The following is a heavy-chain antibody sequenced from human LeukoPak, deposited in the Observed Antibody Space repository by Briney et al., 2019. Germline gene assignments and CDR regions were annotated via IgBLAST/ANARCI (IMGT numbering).Heavy chain of an antibody. CDR1: GGSFSGYY. V-gene: IGHV4-34*01. D-gene: IGHD3-22*01. CDR3: ARRPKQYYYDSSGFDY. J-gene: IGHJ4*02. CDR2: IYYSGST. Sequence: SETLSLTCAVYGGSFSGYYWSWIRQPPGKGLEWIGSIYYSGSTYYNPSLKSRVTISVDTSKNQFSLKLSSVTAADTAVYYCARRPKQYYYDSSGFDYWGQGTLVTVSS.